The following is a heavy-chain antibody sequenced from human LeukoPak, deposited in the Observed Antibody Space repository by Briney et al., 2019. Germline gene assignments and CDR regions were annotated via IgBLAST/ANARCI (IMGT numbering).Heavy chain of an antibody. CDR1: GFTFRSYT. Sequence: GGSLRLSCAASGFTFRSYTMNWVRQAAGKGLEWVSYISTSGGTRFYADSVKGRFTISRDNAENSLYLQMNSLRAEDTAVYFCARFEHCSGGSCQLNAFDIWGQGTVVTVSS. V-gene: IGHV3-48*01. D-gene: IGHD2-15*01. J-gene: IGHJ3*02. CDR3: ARFEHCSGGSCQLNAFDI. CDR2: ISTSGGTR.